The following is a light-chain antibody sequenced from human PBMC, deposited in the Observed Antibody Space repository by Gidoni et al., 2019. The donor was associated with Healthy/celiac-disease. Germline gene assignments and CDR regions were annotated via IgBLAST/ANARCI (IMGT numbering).Light chain of an antibody. CDR1: SSTIGSNY. J-gene: IGLJ3*02. V-gene: IGLV1-47*01. Sequence: QSVLTQPPSASATPGQRVTISCSGSSSTIGSNYVYLYQQHQGTAPKLLIYRNNQRPSGVPDRFSGSKSGTSASLAISGLRSEDEADYYCAAWDDSLSGGVFGGGTKLTVL. CDR3: AAWDDSLSGGV. CDR2: RNN.